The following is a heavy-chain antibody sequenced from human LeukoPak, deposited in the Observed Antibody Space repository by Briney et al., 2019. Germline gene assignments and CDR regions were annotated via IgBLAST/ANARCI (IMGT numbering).Heavy chain of an antibody. CDR2: IYSGGST. V-gene: IGHV3-53*01. J-gene: IGHJ4*02. CDR1: GFTVSSNY. D-gene: IGHD2-15*01. CDR3: ARDVRAETVAARGIDY. Sequence: GGSLRLSCAASGFTVSSNYMSWVRQAPGKGLEWVSVIYSGGSTNYADSVKGRFTISRDNPKNTLYLQMNSLRAEDTAVYYCARDVRAETVAARGIDYWGQGTLVTVSS.